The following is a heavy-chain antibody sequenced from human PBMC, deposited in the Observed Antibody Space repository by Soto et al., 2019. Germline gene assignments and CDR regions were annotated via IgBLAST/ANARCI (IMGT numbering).Heavy chain of an antibody. J-gene: IGHJ5*02. CDR2: INYSGST. Sequence: SETLSLTCAVYGGSFSGYYWSWIRQPPGKGLEWIGEINYSGSTNYNPSLKSRVTISVDTSKNQFSLKLSSVTAADTAVYYCARHGCTNGVCHVQFDPWGQGTLVTVSS. V-gene: IGHV4-34*01. CDR3: ARHGCTNGVCHVQFDP. D-gene: IGHD2-8*01. CDR1: GGSFSGYY.